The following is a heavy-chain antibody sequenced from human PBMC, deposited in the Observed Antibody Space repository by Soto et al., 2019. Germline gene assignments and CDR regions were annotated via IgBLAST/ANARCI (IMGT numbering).Heavy chain of an antibody. V-gene: IGHV3-23*01. CDR2: ISCCGGSA. CDR3: AKADGQQWLIPHLDN. CDR1: GFNFKKFA. Sequence: EVQLLESGGGVVQPGGSLRLSCVASGFNFKKFAMAWVRQAAGEGLAWVSGISCCGGSASYADSVKGRLSIARDDSKNTVSLQLNSLRVEVTAQYYCAKADGQQWLIPHLDNWGQGTLVTVS. D-gene: IGHD6-19*01. J-gene: IGHJ4*02.